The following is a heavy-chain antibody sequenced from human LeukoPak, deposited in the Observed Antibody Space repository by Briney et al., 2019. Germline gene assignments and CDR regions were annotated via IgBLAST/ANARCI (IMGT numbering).Heavy chain of an antibody. CDR2: ISHSGST. V-gene: IGHV4-34*01. D-gene: IGHD3-16*01. J-gene: IGHJ3*02. Sequence: SETLSLTCAVYGGSFSGYYWSWIRQPPGKGLEWIGEISHSGSTNYNPSLKSRVTISVDTSKNQFSLKLSSVTAADTAVYYCARKASGVFDIWGQGTMVTVSS. CDR3: ARKASGVFDI. CDR1: GGSFSGYY.